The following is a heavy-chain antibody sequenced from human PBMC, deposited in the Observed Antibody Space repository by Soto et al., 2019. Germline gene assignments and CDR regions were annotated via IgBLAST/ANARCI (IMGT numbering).Heavy chain of an antibody. D-gene: IGHD2-2*01. V-gene: IGHV3-48*02. CDR1: GFTFSTYN. J-gene: IGHJ4*02. CDR3: ARGARGVTYQPLITDY. CDR2: ISSSSNTI. Sequence: PGGSLRLSCAASGFTFSTYNMNWVRQAPGKGLEWLSYISSSSNTIYYADSVKGRFTISRDNVENSLYLKMNSLRDGDTAVYYCARGARGVTYQPLITDYWGQGNLVTVSS.